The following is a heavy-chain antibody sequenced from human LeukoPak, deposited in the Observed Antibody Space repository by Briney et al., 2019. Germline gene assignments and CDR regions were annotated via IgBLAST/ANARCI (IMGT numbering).Heavy chain of an antibody. CDR1: GFTFDDYG. CDR2: INWNGDST. CDR3: AKEGEIAVAGSLDY. J-gene: IGHJ4*02. Sequence: PGGSLRLSCADSGFTFDDYGMSWVRQAPGRGLEWVSGINWNGDSTGYADSVKGRFTISRDNAKNSLYLQMNSLRAEDTALYYCAKEGEIAVAGSLDYWGQGTLVTVSS. V-gene: IGHV3-20*04. D-gene: IGHD6-19*01.